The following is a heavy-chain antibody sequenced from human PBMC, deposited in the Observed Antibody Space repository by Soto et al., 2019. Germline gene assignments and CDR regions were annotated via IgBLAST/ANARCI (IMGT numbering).Heavy chain of an antibody. CDR3: ARSYSSPRDNWFDP. Sequence: PSATLAITCAVSGGSISSGGYSWSWIRQPPGKGLEWIGYIYHSGSTYYNPSLKSRVTISVDRSKNQFSLKLSSVTAADTAVYYCARSYSSPRDNWFDPWGQGTLVTVSS. CDR1: GGSISSGGYS. V-gene: IGHV4-30-2*01. D-gene: IGHD6-13*01. J-gene: IGHJ5*02. CDR2: IYHSGST.